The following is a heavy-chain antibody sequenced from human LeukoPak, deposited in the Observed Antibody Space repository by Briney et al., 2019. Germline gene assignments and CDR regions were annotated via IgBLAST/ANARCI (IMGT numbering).Heavy chain of an antibody. J-gene: IGHJ5*02. D-gene: IGHD3-10*01. V-gene: IGHV4-39*01. Sequence: SETLSLTCAVSGGSISSSDYYWGWIRQPPGKGPEGIGTMYYTGSTYYNPSLKGRVTISVDTSKNQFSLKLSSVTAADTAVYYCARLFDGSGSPGPWGQGTLVTVSS. CDR1: GGSISSSDYY. CDR3: ARLFDGSGSPGP. CDR2: MYYTGST.